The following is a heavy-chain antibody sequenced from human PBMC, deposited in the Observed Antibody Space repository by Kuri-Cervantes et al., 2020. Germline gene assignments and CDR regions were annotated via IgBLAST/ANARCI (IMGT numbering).Heavy chain of an antibody. Sequence: GESLKISCAASGFTFSSYSMNWVRQAPGKGLEWVSSISSSSSYIYYADSVKGRFTISRDNAKNSLYLQMNSLRAEDTAVYYCARKAYRDYYDSSGYYSVGAFDIWGQGTMVTVSS. CDR1: GFTFSSYS. CDR2: ISSSSSYI. V-gene: IGHV3-21*01. CDR3: ARKAYRDYYDSSGYYSVGAFDI. D-gene: IGHD3-22*01. J-gene: IGHJ3*02.